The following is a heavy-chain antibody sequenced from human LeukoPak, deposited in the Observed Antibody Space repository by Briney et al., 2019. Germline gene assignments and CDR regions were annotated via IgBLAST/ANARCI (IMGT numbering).Heavy chain of an antibody. V-gene: IGHV4-4*02. D-gene: IGHD2-21*02. CDR1: GGSISSSNW. J-gene: IGHJ4*02. CDR2: IYYSGST. CDR3: ATSVVVTAISLDY. Sequence: SHTLSLTCAVSGGSISSSNWWSWVRQPPGKGLEWMGYIYYSGSTYYNPSRKSRITISVDTTKNQFSLKLSSVTAADTAVYYCATSVVVTAISLDYWGQGTLVTVSS.